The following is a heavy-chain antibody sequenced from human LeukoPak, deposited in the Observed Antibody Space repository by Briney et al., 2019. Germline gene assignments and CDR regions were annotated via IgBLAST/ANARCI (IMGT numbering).Heavy chain of an antibody. CDR2: ISSSSSTI. Sequence: GGSLRLSCAASGFXFSSYSINWVRQAPGKGLEWVSYISSSSSTIYYADSVKGRFTISRDNAKNSLYLQMNSLRDEDTAVYYCARDTPRPPSTYYYGSGSSYYYGMDVWGQGTTVTVSS. D-gene: IGHD3-10*01. J-gene: IGHJ6*02. V-gene: IGHV3-48*02. CDR1: GFXFSSYS. CDR3: ARDTPRPPSTYYYGSGSSYYYGMDV.